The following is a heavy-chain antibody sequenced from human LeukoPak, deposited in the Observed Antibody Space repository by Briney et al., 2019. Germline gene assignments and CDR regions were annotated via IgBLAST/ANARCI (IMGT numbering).Heavy chain of an antibody. D-gene: IGHD1-26*01. CDR2: IKTKTDGGTT. CDR1: GFTFSNAW. CDR3: TTEVLEGATDGTFDM. Sequence: GGSLGLSCAASGFTFSNAWMIWVRQAPGNGLEWFGRIKTKTDGGTTDYPAPVKVRFTISRDDSKKTLYLIMNSLKTEDTAVYYCTTEVLEGATDGTFDMWGQGTMVTV. V-gene: IGHV3-15*01. J-gene: IGHJ3*02.